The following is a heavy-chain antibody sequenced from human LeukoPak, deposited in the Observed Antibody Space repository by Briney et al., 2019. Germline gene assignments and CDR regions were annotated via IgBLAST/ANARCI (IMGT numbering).Heavy chain of an antibody. Sequence: PSETLSLTCTVSGGSLSSYYWSWLRQPAGKGLEWIGRIYTSGSTNYNPSLKSRVTMSVDTSKNQFSLKLSSVTAADTAVYYCARASYDSSGYYYGRYYYYMDVWGKGTTVTISS. J-gene: IGHJ6*03. D-gene: IGHD3-22*01. CDR2: IYTSGST. CDR3: ARASYDSSGYYYGRYYYYMDV. V-gene: IGHV4-4*07. CDR1: GGSLSSYY.